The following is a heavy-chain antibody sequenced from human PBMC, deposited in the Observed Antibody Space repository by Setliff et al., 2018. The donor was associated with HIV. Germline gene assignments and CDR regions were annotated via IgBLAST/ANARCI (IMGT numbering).Heavy chain of an antibody. J-gene: IGHJ6*03. CDR3: ARVPVSSYYHYMDV. D-gene: IGHD6-13*01. Sequence: ASVKVSCKASGYSFTDYYIHWVRQAPGHGLEWMGWINPDSGGTNFTQGRVTMTTDTSTRTAYMELRSLRSDDTAVYYCARVPVSSYYHYMDVWGKGTTVTV. CDR2: INPDSGGT. CDR1: GYSFTDYY. V-gene: IGHV1-2*02.